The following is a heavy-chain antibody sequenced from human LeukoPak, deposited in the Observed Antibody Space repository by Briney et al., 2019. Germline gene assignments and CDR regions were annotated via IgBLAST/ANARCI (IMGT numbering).Heavy chain of an antibody. Sequence: ASVKVSCKASGYTFTGYYMHWVRQAPGQGLEWMGWINPNSGGTNYAQKFQGRVTMTRDTSISTAYMELSRLRSDDTAVYYCARDNVVVPAATPYYYYYMDVWGKGTTVTISS. CDR2: INPNSGGT. CDR3: ARDNVVVPAATPYYYYYMDV. V-gene: IGHV1-2*02. D-gene: IGHD2-2*01. J-gene: IGHJ6*03. CDR1: GYTFTGYY.